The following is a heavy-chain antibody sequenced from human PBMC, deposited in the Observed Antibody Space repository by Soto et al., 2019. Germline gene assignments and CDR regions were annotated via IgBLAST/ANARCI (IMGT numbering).Heavy chain of an antibody. J-gene: IGHJ6*02. CDR2: VSFDGSNK. Sequence: QMQLVESGGGVVQPGGSLRLSCAASGFTFNYYPMHWVRQAPGKGLEWVAVVSFDGSNKYYADSVKGRFTISKDNSKNTLDLQMNSLRREDTAGYYRARLPGPLVAVLYIYPLDGREGMADVDVWGQGTTVTVSS. CDR3: ARLPGPLVAVLYIYPLDGREGMADVDV. V-gene: IGHV3-30-3*01. D-gene: IGHD6-19*01. CDR1: GFTFNYYP.